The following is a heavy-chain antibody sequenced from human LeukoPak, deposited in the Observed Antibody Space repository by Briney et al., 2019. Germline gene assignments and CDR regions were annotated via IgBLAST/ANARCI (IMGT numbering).Heavy chain of an antibody. V-gene: IGHV4-59*01. Sequence: TSETLSLTCTVSGGSISSYYWSWIRQPPGKGLEWIGYIYYSGSTNYNPSLKSRVTIPVDTSKNQFSLKLSSVTAADTAVYYCARDDSSGRGYLDYWGQGTLVTVSS. J-gene: IGHJ4*02. CDR1: GGSISSYY. CDR2: IYYSGST. CDR3: ARDDSSGRGYLDY. D-gene: IGHD3-22*01.